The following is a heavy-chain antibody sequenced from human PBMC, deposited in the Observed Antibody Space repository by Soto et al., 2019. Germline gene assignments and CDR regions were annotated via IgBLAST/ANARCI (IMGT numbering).Heavy chain of an antibody. CDR3: ARDLATTQGAYYYYYYGMDV. CDR1: GGTFSSYT. D-gene: IGHD1-26*01. Sequence: QVQLVQSGAEVKKPGSSVKVSCKASGGTFSSYTISWVRQAPGQGLEWMGRIIPILGIANYAQKFQGRVTITADKATSTAARELSSRRSEETAVYYCARDLATTQGAYYYYYYGMDVWGQGTTVTVSS. CDR2: IIPILGIA. J-gene: IGHJ6*02. V-gene: IGHV1-69*08.